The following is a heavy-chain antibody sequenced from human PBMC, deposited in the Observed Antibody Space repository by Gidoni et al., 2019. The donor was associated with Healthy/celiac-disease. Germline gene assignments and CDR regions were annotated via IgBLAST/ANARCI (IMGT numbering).Heavy chain of an antibody. J-gene: IGHJ5*02. CDR1: GGSLSSGRSY. Sequence: QVQLQESGPGLLTPSQTLSLTCTVSGGSLSSGRSYWSWIRQPAGKGLEWTGRIYTSGSTNYNPSLKSRVTISVDTSKNQFSLKLSSVTAADTAVYYCARDGRNTAMVFSDWFDPWGQGTLVTVSS. V-gene: IGHV4-61*02. CDR2: IYTSGST. CDR3: ARDGRNTAMVFSDWFDP. D-gene: IGHD5-18*01.